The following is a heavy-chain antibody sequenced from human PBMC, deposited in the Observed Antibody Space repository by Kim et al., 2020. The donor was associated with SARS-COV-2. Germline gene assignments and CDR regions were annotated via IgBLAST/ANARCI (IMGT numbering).Heavy chain of an antibody. V-gene: IGHV3-66*01. CDR2: IYSGGST. CDR3: ARSLYSSSWDPYFDY. Sequence: GGSLRLSCAASGFTFSSNYMSWVRQAPGKGLEWVSVIYSGGSTYYADSVKGRFTISRDNSKNTLYRQMNSLRAEDTAVYYCARSLYSSSWDPYFDYWGQGTLVTVSS. D-gene: IGHD6-13*01. J-gene: IGHJ4*02. CDR1: GFTFSSNY.